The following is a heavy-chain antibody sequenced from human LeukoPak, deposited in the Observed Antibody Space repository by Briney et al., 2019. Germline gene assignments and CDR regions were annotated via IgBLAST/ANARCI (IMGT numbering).Heavy chain of an antibody. CDR2: IWYDGSKK. CDR1: GFAFNTHG. J-gene: IGHJ4*02. CDR3: VTNSYGPLFDY. D-gene: IGHD5-18*01. V-gene: IGHV3-30*02. Sequence: PGGSLRLSCAASGFAFNTHGMHWVRQAPGKGLEWVAVIWYDGSKKYYADSVKGRFTISRDNSKNTVYLQMSSLRTEDTAVYYCVTNSYGPLFDYWGQGTLVTVSS.